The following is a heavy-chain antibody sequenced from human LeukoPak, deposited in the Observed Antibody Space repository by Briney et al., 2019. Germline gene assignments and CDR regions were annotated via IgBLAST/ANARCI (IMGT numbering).Heavy chain of an antibody. J-gene: IGHJ5*02. D-gene: IGHD4-11*01. CDR2: IYYTGST. CDR3: ATRFIDYNNYGKNWFDP. Sequence: SETLSLTCTVSGGSISNSHYYWAWIRQPPGKGLDWIGSIYYTGSTYYNPSLNSRVTISVDTSNNQFSLSLTSVTAADTAVYYCATRFIDYNNYGKNWFDPWGQGTLVTVSS. CDR1: GGSISNSHYY. V-gene: IGHV4-39*01.